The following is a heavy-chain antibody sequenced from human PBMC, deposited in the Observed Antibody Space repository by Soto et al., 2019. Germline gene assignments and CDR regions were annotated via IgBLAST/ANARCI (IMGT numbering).Heavy chain of an antibody. CDR3: ARVPPSWFGELLGSNWFDP. CDR2: IYHSGST. Sequence: SETLSLTCAVSGGSISSSNWWSWVRQPPGKGLEWIGEIYHSGSTNYNPSLKSRVTISVDKSKNQFSLKLSSVTAADTAVYYYARVPPSWFGELLGSNWFDPWGQGTLVTVSS. D-gene: IGHD3-10*01. V-gene: IGHV4-4*02. CDR1: GGSISSSNW. J-gene: IGHJ5*02.